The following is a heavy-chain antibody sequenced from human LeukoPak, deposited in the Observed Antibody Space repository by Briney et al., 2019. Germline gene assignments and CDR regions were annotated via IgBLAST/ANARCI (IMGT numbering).Heavy chain of an antibody. V-gene: IGHV4-61*02. D-gene: IGHD2-8*01. CDR3: ARTDLGVIDY. CDR2: IYTSGST. CDR1: GGSISSGSYY. Sequence: PSETLSLTCTVSGGSISSGSYYWSWIRQPAGKGLEWIGRIYTSGSTNYNPSLKSRVTISVDTSKNQFSLKLSSVTAADTAVYYCARTDLGVIDYWGQGTLVTVSS. J-gene: IGHJ4*02.